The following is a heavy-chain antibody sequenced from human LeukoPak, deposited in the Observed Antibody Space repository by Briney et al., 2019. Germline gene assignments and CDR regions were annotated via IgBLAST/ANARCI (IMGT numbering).Heavy chain of an antibody. V-gene: IGHV1-69*06. CDR1: GGTFSSYA. D-gene: IGHD3-10*01. CDR2: IIPIFGTA. J-gene: IGHJ4*02. CDR3: ARVYDSGSYSCPH. Sequence: ASVKVSCKASGGTFSSYAISWVRQAPGQGLKWMGGIIPIFGTANYAQKFQGRVTITADKSTSTAYMELSSLRSEDTAVYYCARVYDSGSYSCPHWGQGTLVTVSS.